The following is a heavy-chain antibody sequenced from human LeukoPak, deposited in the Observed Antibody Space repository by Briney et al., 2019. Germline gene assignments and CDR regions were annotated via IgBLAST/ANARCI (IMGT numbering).Heavy chain of an antibody. CDR1: GYTFINYG. D-gene: IGHD3-10*01. CDR2: MNPNSGNT. Sequence: ASVKVSCKASGYTFINYGISWVRQAPGQGLEWMGWMNPNSGNTGYAQKFQGRVTMTRNTSISTAYMELSSLRSEDTAVYYCARGRGFRGVTRRYGMDVWGQGTTVTVSS. CDR3: ARGRGFRGVTRRYGMDV. V-gene: IGHV1-8*02. J-gene: IGHJ6*02.